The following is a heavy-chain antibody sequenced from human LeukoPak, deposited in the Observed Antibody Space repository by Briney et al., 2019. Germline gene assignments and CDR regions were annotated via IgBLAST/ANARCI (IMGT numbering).Heavy chain of an antibody. J-gene: IGHJ6*02. CDR2: ISAYNGNT. CDR1: GYTFTSYG. Sequence: GASVKVSCKASGYTFTSYGISWVRQAPGQGLEWMGWISAYNGNTNYAQKLQGRVTMTTDTSTSTAYMELRSLRSDDTAVYYCTRDPPLDTVTTFAPDYYYYGMDVWGQGTTVTVSS. V-gene: IGHV1-18*01. D-gene: IGHD4-17*01. CDR3: TRDPPLDTVTTFAPDYYYYGMDV.